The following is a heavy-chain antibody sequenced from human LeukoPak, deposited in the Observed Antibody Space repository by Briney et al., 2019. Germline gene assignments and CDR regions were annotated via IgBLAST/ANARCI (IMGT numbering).Heavy chain of an antibody. CDR3: ARGSHPSYYYYYYMDV. D-gene: IGHD3-10*01. CDR2: IKQDGSEK. J-gene: IGHJ6*03. V-gene: IGHV3-7*04. CDR1: GFTFSSYW. Sequence: GGSLRLSCAASGFTFSSYWMSWVRQAPGKGLEWVANIKQDGSEKYYVDSVKGRFTISRDNAKNSLYLQMNSLRAEDTAVYYCARGSHPSYYYYYYMDVWGKGTTVTVSS.